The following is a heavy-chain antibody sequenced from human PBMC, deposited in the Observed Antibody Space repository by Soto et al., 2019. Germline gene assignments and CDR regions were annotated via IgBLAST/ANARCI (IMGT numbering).Heavy chain of an antibody. Sequence: QVQLVQSGAEVKKPGSSVKVSCKASGGTFSSYAISWVRQAPGQGLEWMGGIIPIFGTANYAQKFQGRVTITADESTSTAYMELRSLRSEDTAVYYCARGIAAAGTHYYYYGMDVWGQGTTVTVSS. J-gene: IGHJ6*02. CDR1: GGTFSSYA. CDR2: IIPIFGTA. D-gene: IGHD6-13*01. V-gene: IGHV1-69*01. CDR3: ARGIAAAGTHYYYYGMDV.